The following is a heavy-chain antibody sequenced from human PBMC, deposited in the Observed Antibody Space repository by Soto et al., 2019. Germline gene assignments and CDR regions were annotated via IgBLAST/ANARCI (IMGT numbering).Heavy chain of an antibody. V-gene: IGHV4-34*01. CDR1: GGSFSGYY. CDR2: INHSGST. CDR3: ARSSLFGGSYYSR. D-gene: IGHD1-26*01. J-gene: IGHJ4*02. Sequence: QVQLQQWGAGLLKPSETLSLTCAVYGGSFSGYYWSWIRQPPGKGLEWIGEINHSGSTNYNPSLKSRVTISVDTSKNQFSLKLSSVTAADTAVYYCARSSLFGGSYYSRWGQGTLVTVSS.